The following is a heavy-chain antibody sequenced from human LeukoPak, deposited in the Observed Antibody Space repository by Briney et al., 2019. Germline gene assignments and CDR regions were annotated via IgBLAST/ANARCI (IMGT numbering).Heavy chain of an antibody. CDR3: ARFRGGVGWEY. CDR1: GYSISSGYS. J-gene: IGHJ4*02. V-gene: IGHV4-38-2*02. D-gene: IGHD5-24*01. Sequence: SETLSVTCTVSGYSISSGYSWAWIRQPPGKGLEWISSITHTGTTYYNPSLKSRVTVSRDTSKNHFSLNLSSVTAADTAVYYCARFRGGVGWEYWGQGTLVTVSS. CDR2: ITHTGTT.